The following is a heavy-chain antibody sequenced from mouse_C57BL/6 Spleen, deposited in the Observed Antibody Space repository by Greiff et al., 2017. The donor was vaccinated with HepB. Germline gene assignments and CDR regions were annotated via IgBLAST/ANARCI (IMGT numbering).Heavy chain of an antibody. CDR1: GYAFTNYL. D-gene: IGHD2-1*01. CDR3: ARLPIYPRGEGAMDY. CDR2: INPGSGGT. J-gene: IGHJ4*01. V-gene: IGHV1-54*01. Sequence: VQLQQSGAELVRPGTSVKVSCKASGYAFTNYLIEWVKQRPGQGLEWIGVINPGSGGTNYNEKFKGKATLTADKSSSTAYMQLSSLTSEDSAVYCCARLPIYPRGEGAMDYWGQGTSVTVSS.